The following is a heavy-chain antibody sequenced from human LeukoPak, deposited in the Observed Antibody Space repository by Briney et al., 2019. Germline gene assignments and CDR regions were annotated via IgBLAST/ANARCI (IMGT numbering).Heavy chain of an antibody. CDR3: AVHHGSSGYHAAFDI. J-gene: IGHJ3*02. D-gene: IGHD3-22*01. Sequence: GGSLRLSCAASGFTFSSYWMHWVRQAPGKGLVWVSRINSDGSSTSYADSVKGRFTISRDNAKNTLYLQMNSLRAEDTAVYYCAVHHGSSGYHAAFDIWGQGTMVTVSS. V-gene: IGHV3-74*01. CDR2: INSDGSST. CDR1: GFTFSSYW.